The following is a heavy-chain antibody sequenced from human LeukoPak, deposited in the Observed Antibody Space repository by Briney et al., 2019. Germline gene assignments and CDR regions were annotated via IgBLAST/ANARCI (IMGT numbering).Heavy chain of an antibody. D-gene: IGHD3-10*01. J-gene: IGHJ3*02. Sequence: PSGTLSLTCAVSGGSISSSNRWSWVRQPPGKGLEWIGEIYHSGSTNYNPSLKSRVTISVDKSKNQFSLKLSSVTAADTAVYYCASSPAGDYYGSGKGAFDIWGQGTMVTVSS. CDR1: GGSISSSNR. CDR2: IYHSGST. V-gene: IGHV4-4*02. CDR3: ASSPAGDYYGSGKGAFDI.